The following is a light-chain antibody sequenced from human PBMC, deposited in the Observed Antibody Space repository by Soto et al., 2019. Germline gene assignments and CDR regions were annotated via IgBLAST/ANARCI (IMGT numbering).Light chain of an antibody. Sequence: QSVLTQPASVSGSPGQSITISCTGTSSDVGAYNFVSWYQQFPGKAPKLMIYEVSNRPSGVSERFSGSKSGNTASLIISGLRPEDEADYYCSSQTASATVLFGGGTKLTVL. CDR1: SSDVGAYNF. CDR2: EVS. J-gene: IGLJ2*01. V-gene: IGLV2-14*01. CDR3: SSQTASATVL.